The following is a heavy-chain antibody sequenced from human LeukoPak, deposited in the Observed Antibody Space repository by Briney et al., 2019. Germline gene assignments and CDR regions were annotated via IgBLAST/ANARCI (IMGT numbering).Heavy chain of an antibody. CDR1: GGSFSGYY. J-gene: IGHJ5*02. Sequence: SETLSLTCAVYGGSFSGYYWSWIRQPPGKGLEWIGEINHSGSTNSSPSLKSRLTISVDTSKNQFPLKLSSVTAADTAVYYCARVYRYWFDPWGQGTLVTVSS. CDR2: INHSGST. D-gene: IGHD5/OR15-5a*01. CDR3: ARVYRYWFDP. V-gene: IGHV4-34*01.